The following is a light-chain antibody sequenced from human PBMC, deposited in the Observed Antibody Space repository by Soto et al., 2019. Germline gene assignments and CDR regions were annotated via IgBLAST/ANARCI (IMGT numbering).Light chain of an antibody. CDR2: GAS. J-gene: IGKJ1*01. Sequence: EIVMTQSPSTLSFSPWERSTLSFMASQSVSSSYLAWYQQKPGQAPRLLIYGASTRATGIPARFSGSGSGTEFTLTISSLQSEDFAVYYCQQYNNWPSWTFGQGTKVDIK. V-gene: IGKV3-15*01. CDR1: QSVSSSY. CDR3: QQYNNWPSWT.